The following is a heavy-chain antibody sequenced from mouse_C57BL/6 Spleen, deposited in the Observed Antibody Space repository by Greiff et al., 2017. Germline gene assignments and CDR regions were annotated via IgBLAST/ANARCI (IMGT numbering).Heavy chain of an antibody. Sequence: EVKLMESGGGLVKPGGSLKLSCAASGFTFSDYGMHWVRQAPEKGLEWVAYISSGSSTIYYADTVKGRFTISRDNAKNTLFLQMTSLRSEDTAMYYCARRGITTVVATGYWYFDVWGTGTTVTVSS. J-gene: IGHJ1*03. V-gene: IGHV5-17*01. CDR1: GFTFSDYG. D-gene: IGHD1-1*01. CDR2: ISSGSSTI. CDR3: ARRGITTVVATGYWYFDV.